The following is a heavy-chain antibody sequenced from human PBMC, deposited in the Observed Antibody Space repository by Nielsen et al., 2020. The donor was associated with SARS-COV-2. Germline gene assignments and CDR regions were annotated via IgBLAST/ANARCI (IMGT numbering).Heavy chain of an antibody. J-gene: IGHJ6*01. CDR3: TLLQEHL. V-gene: IGHV3-9*01. CDR2: ISWNSGSI. CDR1: GFTFDDYA. Sequence: GGSLRLSCAASGFTFDDYAMRWVRQAPGKGLEWVSGISWNSGSIGYADSVKGRFTISRDNAKNSLYLQMNSLHQGPIGLPPGTLLQEHLWG.